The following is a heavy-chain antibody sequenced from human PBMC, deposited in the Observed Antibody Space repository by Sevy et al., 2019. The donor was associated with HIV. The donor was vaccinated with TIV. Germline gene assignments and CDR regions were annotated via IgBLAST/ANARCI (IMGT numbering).Heavy chain of an antibody. CDR1: GFTVSSNY. D-gene: IGHD3-10*01. J-gene: IGHJ4*02. Sequence: LSLTCAASGFTVSSNYMSWVRQAPGKGLEWVSVIYSGGSTYYADSVKGRFTISRDNSKNTLYLQMNSLRAEDTAVYYCARDYGSGSYYKTALGYWGQGTLVTVSS. V-gene: IGHV3-53*01. CDR2: IYSGGST. CDR3: ARDYGSGSYYKTALGY.